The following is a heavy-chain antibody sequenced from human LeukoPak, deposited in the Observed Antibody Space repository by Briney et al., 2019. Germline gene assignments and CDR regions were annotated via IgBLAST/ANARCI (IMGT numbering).Heavy chain of an antibody. J-gene: IGHJ4*02. CDR2: IWFDGSNK. D-gene: IGHD6-19*01. V-gene: IGHV3-33*08. Sequence: PGGSLRLSCTASGFTLSSYVMHWVRQAPGKGLEWVAVIWFDGSNKFYADSVKGRFTISRDNSKNTLYLQMNSLRAEDTAVYYCASSAGALIDCWGQGTLVIVSS. CDR3: ASSAGALIDC. CDR1: GFTLSSYV.